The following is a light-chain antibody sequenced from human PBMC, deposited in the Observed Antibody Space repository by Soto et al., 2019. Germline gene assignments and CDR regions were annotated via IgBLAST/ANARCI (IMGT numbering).Light chain of an antibody. Sequence: EIVLPQSPATLSLSPGESAPLSCRASQSVSSYLAWYQQKPGQAPRLLIYDASNRATGIPARFSGSGSGTDFTLTISSLEPEDLAVYYCQQRDNWPPWTFGHGTKVDIK. CDR2: DAS. J-gene: IGKJ1*01. V-gene: IGKV3-11*01. CDR3: QQRDNWPPWT. CDR1: QSVSSY.